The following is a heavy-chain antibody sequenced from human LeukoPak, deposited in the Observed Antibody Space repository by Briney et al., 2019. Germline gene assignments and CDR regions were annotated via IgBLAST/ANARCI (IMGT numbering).Heavy chain of an antibody. V-gene: IGHV4-34*01. CDR2: INHSGST. J-gene: IGHJ3*02. CDR1: GGSFSGYY. Sequence: PSETLSLTCAVYGGSFSGYYWSWIRQPPGKGLEWIGEINHSGSTNYNPSLKSRVTISVDTSKNQFSLKLSSVTAADTAVYYCARDCPYYDSSGDKAAFDIWGQGTMVTVSS. D-gene: IGHD3-22*01. CDR3: ARDCPYYDSSGDKAAFDI.